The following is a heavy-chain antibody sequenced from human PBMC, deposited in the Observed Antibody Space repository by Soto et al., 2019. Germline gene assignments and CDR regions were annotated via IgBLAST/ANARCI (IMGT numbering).Heavy chain of an antibody. Sequence: GASVKVSCKASGYSFTSYGISWGRQAPGQGLEWMGWISAYNGNTNYAQKLQGRVTMTTDTSTSTAYMELRSLRSDDTAVYYCARPLRRVFYYYGMDVWGQGTTVTAP. CDR1: GYSFTSYG. CDR2: ISAYNGNT. D-gene: IGHD2-8*01. J-gene: IGHJ6*02. CDR3: ARPLRRVFYYYGMDV. V-gene: IGHV1-18*01.